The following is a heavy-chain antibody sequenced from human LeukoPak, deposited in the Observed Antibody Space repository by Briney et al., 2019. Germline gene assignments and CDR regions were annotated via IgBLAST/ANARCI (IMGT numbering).Heavy chain of an antibody. D-gene: IGHD6-19*01. Sequence: PGGSLRLSCAASGFTVSSNYMSWVRQAPGKGLEWVSIIYSGGSTFYADSVKGRFTISRDNSKNTLYLQMNSLRAEDTAVYYCARYRIAVAGTGAFDIWGQGTMVTVSS. CDR2: IYSGGST. CDR1: GFTVSSNY. J-gene: IGHJ3*02. V-gene: IGHV3-53*01. CDR3: ARYRIAVAGTGAFDI.